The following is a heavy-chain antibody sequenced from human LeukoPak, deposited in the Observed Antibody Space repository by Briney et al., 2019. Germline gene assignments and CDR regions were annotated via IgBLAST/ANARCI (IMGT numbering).Heavy chain of an antibody. CDR3: ARHGLDNWNTGVVDY. CDR1: GGSFSGYY. D-gene: IGHD1/OR15-1a*01. Sequence: PSETLSLTCAVYGGSFSGYYWSWIRQPPGKGLEWIGEINHSGSTNYNPSLKSRVTISVDTSKNQFSLKLSSVTAADTAVYYCARHGLDNWNTGVVDYWGQGTLVTVSS. J-gene: IGHJ4*02. V-gene: IGHV4-34*01. CDR2: INHSGST.